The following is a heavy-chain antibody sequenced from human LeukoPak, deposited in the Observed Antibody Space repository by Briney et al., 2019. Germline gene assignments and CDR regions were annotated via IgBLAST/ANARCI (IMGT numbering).Heavy chain of an antibody. CDR3: ARDETGSGYSYGYGY. CDR1: GFTFDDYG. D-gene: IGHD5-18*01. CDR2: INWNGGST. Sequence: GGSLRLSCAASGFTFDDYGMSWVRQAPGKELEWVSGINWNGGSTGYADSVKGRFTISRDNAKNSLYLQMNSLRAEDTALYYCARDETGSGYSYGYGYWGQGTLVTVSS. J-gene: IGHJ4*02. V-gene: IGHV3-20*04.